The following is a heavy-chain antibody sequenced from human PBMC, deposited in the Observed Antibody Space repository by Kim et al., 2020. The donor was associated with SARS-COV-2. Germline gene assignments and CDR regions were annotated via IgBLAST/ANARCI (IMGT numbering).Heavy chain of an antibody. CDR2: INTNTGDP. J-gene: IGHJ4*02. CDR3: ARRFRGGSCPD. D-gene: IGHD2-15*01. CDR1: GYIFTKYA. V-gene: IGHV7-4-1*02. Sequence: ASVNFSCKASGYIFTKYALNWVRQAPGQGLEFMGWINTNTGDPMYAQGFTGRFAFSLDPSVNTAYLQISSLKAGDTGVYYCARRFRGGSCPDWGQGTQVTVSS.